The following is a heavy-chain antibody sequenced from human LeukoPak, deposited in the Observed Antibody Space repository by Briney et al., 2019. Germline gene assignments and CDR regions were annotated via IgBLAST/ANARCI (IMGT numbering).Heavy chain of an antibody. CDR3: AKDMGYSGNYRTPDY. D-gene: IGHD1-26*01. CDR2: ISWNSGSM. J-gene: IGHJ4*01. CDR1: GFTFDDYA. V-gene: IGHV3-9*03. Sequence: GGSLRLSCVASGFTFDDYAMHWVRQAPGKGLEWVSGISWNSGSMGYADSVKGRFTISRDNAKNSLYLQMNSLRAEDMALYYCAKDMGYSGNYRTPDYWGQEPWSPSPQ.